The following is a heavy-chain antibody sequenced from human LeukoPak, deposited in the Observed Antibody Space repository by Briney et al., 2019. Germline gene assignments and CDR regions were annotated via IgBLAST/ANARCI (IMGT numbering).Heavy chain of an antibody. V-gene: IGHV3-23*01. CDR3: ARDQLNYYYYYGMDV. J-gene: IGHJ6*02. D-gene: IGHD1-1*01. CDR1: GFTFSNYA. CDR2: ISGGGDST. Sequence: GGSLRLSCAASGFTFSNYAMSWVRQAPGKGLEWVAAISGGGDSTYYADSVKGRFTLSRDSSKNTLYLQMNSLRAEDTAVYYCARDQLNYYYYYGMDVWGQGTTVTVSS.